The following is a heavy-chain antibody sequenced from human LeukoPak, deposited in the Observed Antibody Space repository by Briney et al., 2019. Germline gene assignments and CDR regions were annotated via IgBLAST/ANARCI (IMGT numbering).Heavy chain of an antibody. D-gene: IGHD3-10*01. CDR2: IYHSGST. CDR1: GGSISSGGYY. J-gene: IGHJ4*02. V-gene: IGHV4-30-2*01. Sequence: SETLSLTCTVSGGSISSGGYYWSWIRQPPGKGLEWIGYIYHSGSTYYNPSLKSRVTISVDRSKNQFSLKLSSVTAADTAVYYCARVREVRGVIEWGQGTLVTVSS. CDR3: ARVREVRGVIE.